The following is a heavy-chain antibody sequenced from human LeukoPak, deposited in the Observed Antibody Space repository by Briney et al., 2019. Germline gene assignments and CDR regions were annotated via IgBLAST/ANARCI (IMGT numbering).Heavy chain of an antibody. CDR1: GFTFSNYA. CDR2: ISGSGGST. Sequence: PGGSLRLSCAASGFTFSNYAMSWVRQAPGKGLEWVSVISGSGGSTYYADSVKGRFTIPRDNSKNTLYLQMNRLRAEDTAVYYCAKSVESAVTTNPYFDYWGQGTLVTVSS. V-gene: IGHV3-23*01. J-gene: IGHJ4*02. CDR3: AKSVESAVTTNPYFDY. D-gene: IGHD4-17*01.